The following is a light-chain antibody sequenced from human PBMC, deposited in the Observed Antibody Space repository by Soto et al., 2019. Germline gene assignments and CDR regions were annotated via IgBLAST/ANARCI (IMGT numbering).Light chain of an antibody. V-gene: IGLV2-14*03. CDR2: DVS. Sequence: QSVLTQPASVSGSPGQSITISCTGTSSDVGGYNYVSWYQPHPGKAPKLMIYDVSNRPSGVSYRFSGSKSGNTASLAISGLQSEDEADYYFSSYTSSSLHVFGTGTNLTVL. J-gene: IGLJ1*01. CDR3: SSYTSSSLHV. CDR1: SSDVGGYNY.